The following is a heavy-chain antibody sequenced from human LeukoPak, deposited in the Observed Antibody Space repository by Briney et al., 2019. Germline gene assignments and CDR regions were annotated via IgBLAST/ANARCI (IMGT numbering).Heavy chain of an antibody. D-gene: IGHD4-23*01. V-gene: IGHV4-34*01. CDR1: GGSFSGYY. CDR2: INHSGST. CDR3: ARSEDYGGNADY. Sequence: PSETLSLTCAVYGGSFSGYYWSWIRQPPGKGLEWIGEINHSGSTNYNPPLKSRVTISVDTSKNQFSLKLSSVTAADTAVYYCARSEDYGGNADYWGQGTLVTVSS. J-gene: IGHJ4*02.